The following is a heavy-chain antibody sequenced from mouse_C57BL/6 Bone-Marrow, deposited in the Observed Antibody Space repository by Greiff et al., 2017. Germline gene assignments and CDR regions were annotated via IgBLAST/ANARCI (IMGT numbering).Heavy chain of an antibody. CDR3: ARRMITTVVHWYFDV. Sequence: QVQLQQPGAELVKPGASVKLSCKASGYTFTSYWMHWVKQRPGQGLEWIGMIHPNSGSTNYNEKFKSKATLTVDKSSSTAYMQLSSLTSEDSAVYYCARRMITTVVHWYFDVWGTGTTVTVSS. CDR1: GYTFTSYW. V-gene: IGHV1-64*01. CDR2: IHPNSGST. J-gene: IGHJ1*03. D-gene: IGHD1-1*01.